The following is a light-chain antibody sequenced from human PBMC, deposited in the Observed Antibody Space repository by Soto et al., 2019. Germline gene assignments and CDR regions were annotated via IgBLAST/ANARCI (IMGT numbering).Light chain of an antibody. CDR3: QQRNQWPPVT. J-gene: IGKJ4*01. CDR1: PSVSNS. CDR2: DAS. Sequence: ESVLTQSPATLSLSPGERTTLSCRASPSVSNSLAWYQHKPGQAPRLLIYDASNRATGVPTRFSSSGSGTDFTFTISSLEPEDFAVYYCQQRNQWPPVTFGGGTRVEIK. V-gene: IGKV3-11*01.